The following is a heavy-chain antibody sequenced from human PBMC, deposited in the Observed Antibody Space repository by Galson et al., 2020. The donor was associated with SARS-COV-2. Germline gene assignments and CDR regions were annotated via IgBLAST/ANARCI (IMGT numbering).Heavy chain of an antibody. D-gene: IGHD3-16*02. Sequence: SETLSLTCAVSGGSISSGGYSWSWIRQPPGKGLEWIGYIYYSGSTYYNPSLKSRVTISVDTSKNQFSLKLSSVTAADTAVYYCARSRLHLGELSLSHVRWFDPWGQGTLVTVSS. CDR2: IYYSGST. V-gene: IGHV4-30-4*07. CDR1: GGSISSGGYS. J-gene: IGHJ5*02. CDR3: ARSRLHLGELSLSHVRWFDP.